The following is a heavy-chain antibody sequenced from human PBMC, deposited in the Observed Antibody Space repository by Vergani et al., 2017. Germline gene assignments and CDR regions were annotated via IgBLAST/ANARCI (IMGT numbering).Heavy chain of an antibody. D-gene: IGHD2-8*01. V-gene: IGHV4-61*02. CDR1: GGSISSGSYY. J-gene: IGHJ5*02. Sequence: QVQLQESGPGLVKPSQTLSLTCTVSGGSISSGSYYWSWIRQPAGKGLEWIGRIYTSGSTNYNPSLKSRVTISVDTSKNQFSLKLSSVTAADTAVYYCARSEVVIVYAGGWFDPWGQGTLVTVS. CDR2: IYTSGST. CDR3: ARSEVVIVYAGGWFDP.